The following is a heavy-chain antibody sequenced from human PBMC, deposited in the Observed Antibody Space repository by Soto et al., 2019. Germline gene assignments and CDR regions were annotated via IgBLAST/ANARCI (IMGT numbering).Heavy chain of an antibody. J-gene: IGHJ6*02. D-gene: IGHD6-19*01. CDR2: TDYSGST. V-gene: IGHV4-30-4*01. Sequence: QGQLQESGPGLVTPSQTLSLTRTVSGASIFSGDFYWTWILQPPGEGLEWIGYTDYSGSTYYNPSLMNRVTISIDTSKNQFSLKLRSVTAADTAVYYCVRDHQWLLMDVWGQGTTVTVSS. CDR1: GASIFSGDFY. CDR3: VRDHQWLLMDV.